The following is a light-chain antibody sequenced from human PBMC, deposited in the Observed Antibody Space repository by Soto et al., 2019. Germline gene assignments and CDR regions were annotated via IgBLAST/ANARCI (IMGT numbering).Light chain of an antibody. CDR3: QSYDGSLGGYV. Sequence: QSVLTQPPSVSGAPGQRVTISCTGSSSNIGAGYDVHWYQQLPGTAPKLLIYGNSNRPSGVPDRFSGSKSGTSASLAITGLQAEGEADYDCQSYDGSLGGYVFGTGTKVTVL. J-gene: IGLJ1*01. CDR2: GNS. CDR1: SSNIGAGYD. V-gene: IGLV1-40*01.